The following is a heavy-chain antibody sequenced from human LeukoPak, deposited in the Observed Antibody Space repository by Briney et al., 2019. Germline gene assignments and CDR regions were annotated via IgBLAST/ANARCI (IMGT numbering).Heavy chain of an antibody. CDR3: ARDLTQLALFDY. CDR2: IWYDGSNK. D-gene: IGHD6-13*01. CDR1: GFTFSNYG. V-gene: IGHV3-33*01. J-gene: IGHJ4*02. Sequence: GGSLRLSCAASGFTFSNYGMHWVRQAPGKGLEWVAVIWYDGSNKYYADSVKGRFTLSRDNSRNTLFLQMNSLRPEDTAVYFCARDLTQLALFDYWGQGTLVTVSS.